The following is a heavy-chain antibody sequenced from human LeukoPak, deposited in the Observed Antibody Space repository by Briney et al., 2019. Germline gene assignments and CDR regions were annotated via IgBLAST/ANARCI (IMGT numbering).Heavy chain of an antibody. J-gene: IGHJ4*02. CDR1: GGSISSYY. Sequence: ASETLSLTCTVSGGSISSYYWSWIRQPPGKGLEWIGYIYYSGSTNYNPSLKSRVTISVDTSKNQFSLKLSSVTAADTAVYYCASRYYDYIWGSYRLDYWGQGTLVTVSS. D-gene: IGHD3-16*02. CDR3: ASRYYDYIWGSYRLDY. V-gene: IGHV4-59*12. CDR2: IYYSGST.